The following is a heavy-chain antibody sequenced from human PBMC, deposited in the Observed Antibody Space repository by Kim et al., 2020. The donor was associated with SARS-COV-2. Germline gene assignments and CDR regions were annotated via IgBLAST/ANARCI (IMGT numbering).Heavy chain of an antibody. CDR1: GITFSRYW. Sequence: GGSLTLSCVASGITFSRYWMSWVRQAPGKGLEWVANIKKDGSEKYYADSVKGRFTISRDNAENSLYLQMNSLRAEDTAMYYCATDYYDSSGYYFAFDIWG. D-gene: IGHD3-22*01. J-gene: IGHJ3*02. V-gene: IGHV3-7*03. CDR3: ATDYYDSSGYYFAFDI. CDR2: IKKDGSEK.